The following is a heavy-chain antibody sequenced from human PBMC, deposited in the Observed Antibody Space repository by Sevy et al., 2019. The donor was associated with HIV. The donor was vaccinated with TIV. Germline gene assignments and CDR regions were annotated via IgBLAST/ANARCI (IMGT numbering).Heavy chain of an antibody. J-gene: IGHJ4*02. CDR2: FIPIFGTA. D-gene: IGHD5-12*01. CDR3: ASFGSGYDYQFDY. Sequence: ASVKVSCKASGGTFSSYAISWVRQAPGQGLEWMGGFIPIFGTANYAQKFQGRVTITADESTSTAYMELSSLRSEDTAVYYCASFGSGYDYQFDYWGQGTLVTVSS. CDR1: GGTFSSYA. V-gene: IGHV1-69*13.